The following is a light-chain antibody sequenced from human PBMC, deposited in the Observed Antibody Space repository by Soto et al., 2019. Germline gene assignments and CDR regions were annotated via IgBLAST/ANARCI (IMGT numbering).Light chain of an antibody. J-gene: IGKJ4*01. CDR1: QSVDSH. V-gene: IGKV3-11*01. CDR2: DAS. CDR3: QQRTNWRLT. Sequence: EIVLTQSPATLSLSPGERATFSCRASQSVDSHLTWYQQKPGQAPRLLIYDASNRATGIPARFSGSGSGTDFTLTISSLEPEDFAVYYCQQRTNWRLTFGGGTKVEIK.